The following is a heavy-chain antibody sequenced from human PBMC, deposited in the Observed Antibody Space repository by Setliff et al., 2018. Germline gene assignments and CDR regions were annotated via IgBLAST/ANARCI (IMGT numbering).Heavy chain of an antibody. CDR1: GFTFGDYA. CDR3: MKKIIAGGGPPYDYFDY. V-gene: IGHV3-23*01. Sequence: GGSLRLSCTTSGFTFGDYAITWVRQAPGKGLEWVSSIHGEGINTYYADSVKGRFTISRDNSKNTLFLQMNSLRADDTAVYYCMKKIIAGGGPPYDYFDYWGQGTLVTVSS. CDR2: IHGEGINT. D-gene: IGHD1-26*01. J-gene: IGHJ4*02.